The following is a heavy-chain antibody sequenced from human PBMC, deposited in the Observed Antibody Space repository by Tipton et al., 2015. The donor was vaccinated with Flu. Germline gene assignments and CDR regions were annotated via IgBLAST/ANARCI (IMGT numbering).Heavy chain of an antibody. V-gene: IGHV4-39*07. CDR3: AGHRDGYNFDAFDI. D-gene: IGHD5-24*01. CDR2: VYYGGTT. J-gene: IGHJ3*02. Sequence: TLSLTCSVSGGSITTSSYYWGWIRQPPGKGLEWIGSVYYGGTTYYSPSLMSRVTLSVETPNNQFFLNLTCVTAAVTAVYYCAGHRDGYNFDAFDIWGQGTMVTVSS. CDR1: GGSITTSSYY.